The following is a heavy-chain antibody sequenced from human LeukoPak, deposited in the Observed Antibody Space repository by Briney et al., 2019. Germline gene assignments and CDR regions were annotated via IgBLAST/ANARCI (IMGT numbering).Heavy chain of an antibody. CDR2: IYSGGST. Sequence: PGGSLRLSCAASGFTVSNNYMNWVRQAPGKGLEWVSVIYSGGSTHYADFVKGRFTISRDNSKNTLYLQMNSLRAEDTAVYYCASGFCSGGSCYAVYFAYWGQGTLVTVSS. D-gene: IGHD2-15*01. J-gene: IGHJ4*02. CDR3: ASGFCSGGSCYAVYFAY. CDR1: GFTVSNNY. V-gene: IGHV3-53*01.